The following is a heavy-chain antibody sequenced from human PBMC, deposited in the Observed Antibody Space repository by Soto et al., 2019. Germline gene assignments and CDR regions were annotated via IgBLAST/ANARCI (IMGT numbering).Heavy chain of an antibody. J-gene: IGHJ6*02. D-gene: IGHD1-26*01. V-gene: IGHV4-59*01. CDR1: GGSISSYY. Sequence: SETLSLTCTVSGGSISSYYWSWIRQPPGKGLEWIGYIYYSGSTNYNPSLKSRVTISVDTSKNQFSLKLSSVTAADTAVYYCARVNRATPYYYGMDVWGQGTTVTVSS. CDR2: IYYSGST. CDR3: ARVNRATPYYYGMDV.